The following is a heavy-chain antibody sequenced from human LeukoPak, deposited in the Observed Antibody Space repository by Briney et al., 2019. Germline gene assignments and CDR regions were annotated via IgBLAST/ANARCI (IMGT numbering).Heavy chain of an antibody. D-gene: IGHD2-15*01. CDR1: GYTFTSYG. J-gene: IGHJ5*02. Sequence: ASVKVSCKASGYTFTSYGITWVRQAPGQGLEWMGWISAYNGNTNYAQNLQGRVTMTTDTSTSTAHMELRSLRSDDTAVYYCARDLRVYCSGGRCSWGENWFDPWGQGTLVTVSS. CDR2: ISAYNGNT. V-gene: IGHV1-18*01. CDR3: ARDLRVYCSGGRCSWGENWFDP.